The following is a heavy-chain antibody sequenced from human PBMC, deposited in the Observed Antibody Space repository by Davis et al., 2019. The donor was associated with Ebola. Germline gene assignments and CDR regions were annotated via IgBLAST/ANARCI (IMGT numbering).Heavy chain of an antibody. D-gene: IGHD3-3*01. V-gene: IGHV3-74*01. Sequence: PGGSLRLSCAASGFTFSSYWMHWVRQAPGKGLVWVSRINSDGSSTSYADSVKGRFTISRDNAKNTLYLQMNSLRAEDTAVYYCAREGGTIFGVVTFYYYYGMDVWGQGTTVTVSS. CDR1: GFTFSSYW. J-gene: IGHJ6*02. CDR3: AREGGTIFGVVTFYYYYGMDV. CDR2: INSDGSST.